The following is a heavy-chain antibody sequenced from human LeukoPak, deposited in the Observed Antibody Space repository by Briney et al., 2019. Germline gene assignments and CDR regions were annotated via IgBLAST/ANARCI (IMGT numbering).Heavy chain of an antibody. J-gene: IGHJ4*02. Sequence: ASVKVSCKASGYTFTSYGISWVRQAPGQGLEWMGWISAYNGNTNYAQKLQGRVTMTTDTSTSTAYMELRSLRSDDTAVYHCARETLYYDILTGYPDYWGQGTLVTVSS. CDR2: ISAYNGNT. CDR3: ARETLYYDILTGYPDY. D-gene: IGHD3-9*01. CDR1: GYTFTSYG. V-gene: IGHV1-18*04.